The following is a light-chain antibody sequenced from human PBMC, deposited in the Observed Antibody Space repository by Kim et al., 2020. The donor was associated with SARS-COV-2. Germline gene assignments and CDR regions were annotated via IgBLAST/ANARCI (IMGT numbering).Light chain of an antibody. Sequence: SYELTQPPSVSVSPGQTVSITCSGDKLGDKYACWYQQKPGQSPVLVIYQDSKRPSGIPERFSGSNSGNTATLTISGTQAMDEADYYCQAWESSTVVFGGGTQLTVL. CDR1: KLGDKY. V-gene: IGLV3-1*01. CDR3: QAWESSTVV. CDR2: QDS. J-gene: IGLJ2*01.